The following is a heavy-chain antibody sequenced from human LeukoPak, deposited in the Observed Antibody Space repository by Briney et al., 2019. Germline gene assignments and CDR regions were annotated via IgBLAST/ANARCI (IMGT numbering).Heavy chain of an antibody. CDR1: GFTVSSNY. J-gene: IGHJ6*02. D-gene: IGHD1-26*01. Sequence: PGGSLRLSCAASGFTVSSNYMSWVRQAPGKGLEWVSVIYSGGSTYYADSVKGRFTISRDNSKNTLYLQMNSLRAEDTAVYYCARESSGYYGMDVWGQGTTVTVSS. V-gene: IGHV3-66*01. CDR2: IYSGGST. CDR3: ARESSGYYGMDV.